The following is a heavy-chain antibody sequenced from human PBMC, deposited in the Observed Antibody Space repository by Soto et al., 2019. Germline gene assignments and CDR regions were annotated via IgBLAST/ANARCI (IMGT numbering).Heavy chain of an antibody. CDR3: VRGGPYYAMDL. V-gene: IGHV3-30*03. J-gene: IGHJ6*02. Sequence: QEQLMESGGGVVQPGRSLRLSCEASGFTSSNYFMHWVRQVPGKGQEWVAAISYDGSNSHYADSVRGRFTISRDNSKNTLFLEMDSLRGEDTAVYSCVRGGPYYAMDLWGHGTTVTVSS. CDR2: ISYDGSNS. CDR1: GFTSSNYF.